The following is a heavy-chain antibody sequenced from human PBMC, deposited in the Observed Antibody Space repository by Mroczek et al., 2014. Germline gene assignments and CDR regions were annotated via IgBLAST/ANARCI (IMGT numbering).Heavy chain of an antibody. CDR3: ARVYGDYYYYGMDV. J-gene: IGHJ6*02. Sequence: QVQLQQWGPGLVKPSQTLSLTCTVSGGSISSGGYYWSWIRQHPGKGLEWIGYIYYSGSTYYNPSLKSRVTISVDTSKNQFSLKLSSVTAADTAVYYCARVYGDYYYYGMDVWGQGTTVTVSS. CDR2: IYYSGST. D-gene: IGHD4-17*01. V-gene: IGHV4-31*03. CDR1: GGSISSGGYY.